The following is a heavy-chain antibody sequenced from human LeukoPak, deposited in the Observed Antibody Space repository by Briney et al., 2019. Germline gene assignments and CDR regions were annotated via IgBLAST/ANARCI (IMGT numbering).Heavy chain of an antibody. J-gene: IGHJ4*02. V-gene: IGHV4-31*03. Sequence: SQTLFLTCTVSGVSISSGGYYWSWIRQHPGKGLEWIGYIYYSGSTYYNPSLKSRVTISVDTSKNQFSLKLSSVTAADTAVFYCARDRGEIPGLIDYWGQGTLVTVSS. CDR3: ARDRGEIPGLIDY. D-gene: IGHD2-21*01. CDR1: GVSISSGGYY. CDR2: IYYSGST.